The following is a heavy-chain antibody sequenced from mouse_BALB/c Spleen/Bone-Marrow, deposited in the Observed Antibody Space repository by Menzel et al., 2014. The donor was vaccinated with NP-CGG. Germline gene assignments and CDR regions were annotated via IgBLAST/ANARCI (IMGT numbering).Heavy chain of an antibody. CDR3: ARNLYYGSSLYAMDY. D-gene: IGHD1-1*01. CDR2: IWSGGST. CDR1: GFSLTTYG. Sequence: VQLQQSGPGLVQPSQSLSITCTVSGFSLTTYGVHWVRQSPGRGLEWLGVIWSGGSTDYNAAFISRLSITKDNSKSXXFFKMNSLQANDTAIYYCARNLYYGSSLYAMDYWGQGTSVTVSS. V-gene: IGHV2-2*02. J-gene: IGHJ4*01.